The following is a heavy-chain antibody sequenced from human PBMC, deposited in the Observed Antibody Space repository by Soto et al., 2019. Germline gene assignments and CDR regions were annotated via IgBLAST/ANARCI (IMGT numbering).Heavy chain of an antibody. CDR2: IYYSGST. V-gene: IGHV4-31*03. D-gene: IGHD2-2*02. J-gene: IGHJ5*02. CDR3: ARAHCSSTSCYTNWFDP. Sequence: SETLSLTCTVSGGSISSGGYYWSWIRQHPGKGLEWIGYIYYSGSTYYNPSLKSRVTISVDTSKNQFSLKLSSVTAADTAVYYCARAHCSSTSCYTNWFDPWGQGTLVTVSS. CDR1: GGSISSGGYY.